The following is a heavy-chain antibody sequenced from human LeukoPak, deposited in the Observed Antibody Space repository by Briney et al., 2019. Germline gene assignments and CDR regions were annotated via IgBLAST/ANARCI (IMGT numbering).Heavy chain of an antibody. D-gene: IGHD6-19*01. J-gene: IGHJ4*02. CDR2: ISGDSAYM. CDR1: GFTFTYYN. Sequence: SGGSLRLSCAASGFTFTYYNMNWVRQAPGEGLEWVSSISGDSAYMYYADSVKGRFTISRDNAKNSLYLQMNSLRVEDTAVYYCARGGIQVSGIDEFDYWGQGTLVTVSS. CDR3: ARGGIQVSGIDEFDY. V-gene: IGHV3-21*01.